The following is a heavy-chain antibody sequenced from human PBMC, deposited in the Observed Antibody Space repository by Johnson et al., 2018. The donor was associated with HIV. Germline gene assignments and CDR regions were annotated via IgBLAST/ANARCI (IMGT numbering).Heavy chain of an antibody. CDR3: AKGGIYYYDSSENAFDI. CDR1: GFTFSDHY. V-gene: IGHV3-72*01. J-gene: IGHJ3*02. D-gene: IGHD3-22*01. Sequence: VQLVESGGGLVRPGGSLRLSCAASGFTFSDHYMDWVRQAPGKGLEWVGRTRNKANSYTTEYAASVKGRFTITRDDSKNSLYLQMNSLRAEDTAVYYCAKGGIYYYDSSENAFDIWGQGTMVTVSS. CDR2: TRNKANSYTT.